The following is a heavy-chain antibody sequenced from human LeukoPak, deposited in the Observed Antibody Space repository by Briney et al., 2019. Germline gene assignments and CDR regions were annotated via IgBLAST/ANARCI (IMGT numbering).Heavy chain of an antibody. Sequence: PSETLSLTCAVYGGSFSGYYWSWIRQPPGKGLEWIGEINRSGSTNYNPSLKSRVTISVDTSKNQFSLKLSSVTAADTAVYYCARGPYYYDSSGYYDYWGQGTLVTVSS. CDR2: INRSGST. V-gene: IGHV4-34*01. J-gene: IGHJ4*02. D-gene: IGHD3-22*01. CDR3: ARGPYYYDSSGYYDY. CDR1: GGSFSGYY.